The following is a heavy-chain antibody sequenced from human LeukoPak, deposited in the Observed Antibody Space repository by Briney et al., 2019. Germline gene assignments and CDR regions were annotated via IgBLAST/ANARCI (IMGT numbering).Heavy chain of an antibody. Sequence: PSETLSLTCAAYGGSFSGYYWSWIRQPPGKGLEWIGEINHSGSTNYNPSLKSRVTISVDTSKNQFSLKLSSVTAADTAVYYCARGYWFDPWGQGTLVTVSS. CDR2: INHSGST. J-gene: IGHJ5*02. V-gene: IGHV4-34*01. CDR3: ARGYWFDP. CDR1: GGSFSGYY.